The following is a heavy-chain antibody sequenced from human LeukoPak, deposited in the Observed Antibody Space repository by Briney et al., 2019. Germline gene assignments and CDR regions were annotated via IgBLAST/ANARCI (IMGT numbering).Heavy chain of an antibody. CDR1: GFTFSNYW. J-gene: IGHJ4*02. CDR3: ARARLATGYYFDC. V-gene: IGHV3-7*05. Sequence: PGGSLRLSCAASGFTFSNYWMSWVRQAPGKGLEWVANIKQDGSEKYYVDSVKGRFTISRDNAKNSLYLQMISLRAEDTALYYCARARLATGYYFDCWGQGTLVTVSS. D-gene: IGHD3-9*01. CDR2: IKQDGSEK.